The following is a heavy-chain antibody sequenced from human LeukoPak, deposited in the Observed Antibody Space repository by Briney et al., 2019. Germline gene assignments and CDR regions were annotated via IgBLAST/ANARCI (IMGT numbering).Heavy chain of an antibody. CDR3: ARGGNYDFWSGRDFDY. CDR1: GYTFTSYD. J-gene: IGHJ4*02. Sequence: ASVKVSCKASGYTFTSYDINWVRQATGRGLEWMGWMNPNSGNTGYAQKFQGRVTITRNTSISTAYMELSSLRSEDTAVYYCARGGNYDFWSGRDFDYWGQGTLVTVSS. D-gene: IGHD3-3*01. CDR2: MNPNSGNT. V-gene: IGHV1-8*03.